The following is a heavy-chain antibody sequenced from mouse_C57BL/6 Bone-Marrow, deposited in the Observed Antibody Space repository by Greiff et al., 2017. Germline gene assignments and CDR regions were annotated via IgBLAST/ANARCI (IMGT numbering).Heavy chain of an antibody. CDR3: ARSIYYDYDVRAMDY. CDR1: GYTFTSYW. V-gene: IGHV1-55*01. J-gene: IGHJ4*01. D-gene: IGHD2-4*01. Sequence: QVQLKQPGAELVKPGASVKMSCKASGYTFTSYWITWVKQRPGQGLEWIGDIYPGSGSTNYNEKFKSKATLTVDTSSSPAYMQLSSLTSEDSAVYYCARSIYYDYDVRAMDYWGQGTSVTVSS. CDR2: IYPGSGST.